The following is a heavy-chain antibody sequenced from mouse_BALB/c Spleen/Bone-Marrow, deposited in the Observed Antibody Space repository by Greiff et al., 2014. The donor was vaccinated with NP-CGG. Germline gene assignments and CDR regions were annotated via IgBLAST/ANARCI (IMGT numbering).Heavy chain of an antibody. CDR3: TRSGKRYGAMDY. CDR1: GFTFSDYY. V-gene: IGHV5-4*02. J-gene: IGHJ4*01. CDR2: ISDGGTYT. D-gene: IGHD2-10*02. Sequence: EVQLVESGGGLVKPGGSLKLSCAASGFTFSDYYMYWVRQTPEKRLEWVATISDGGTYTFYPDSMKGRFTISRDNAKNNLYLQMSSLQSEDTAMYYCTRSGKRYGAMDYWGQGTSVTVSS.